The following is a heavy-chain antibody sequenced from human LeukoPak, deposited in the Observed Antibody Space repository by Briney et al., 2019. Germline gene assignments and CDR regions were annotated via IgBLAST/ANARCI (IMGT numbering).Heavy chain of an antibody. CDR1: GGSFSGYY. CDR2: INHSGST. J-gene: IGHJ6*02. V-gene: IGHV4-34*01. D-gene: IGHD3-10*01. CDR3: ARVVPPYYYGSGSYYHVYGMDV. Sequence: SETLSLTCAVYGGSFSGYYWSWIRQPPGKGLEWIGEINHSGSTNYNPSLKSRVTISVDTSKNQFSLKLSSVTAADTAVYYCARVVPPYYYGSGSYYHVYGMDVWGQGTTVTVSS.